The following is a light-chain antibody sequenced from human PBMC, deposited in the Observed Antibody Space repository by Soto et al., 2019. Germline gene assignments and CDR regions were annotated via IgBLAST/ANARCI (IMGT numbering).Light chain of an antibody. CDR3: QQYGNSPWT. Sequence: EIVLTQSPGTLSLSPGERATLSCRASQSVSSSYLAWYQQKPGQAPRLLIYGASYRATGIPDRFSGSGSGTDFTLTTSRLEPEDFAVYHCQQYGNSPWTFGQGTKVDIK. CDR2: GAS. J-gene: IGKJ1*01. V-gene: IGKV3-20*01. CDR1: QSVSSSY.